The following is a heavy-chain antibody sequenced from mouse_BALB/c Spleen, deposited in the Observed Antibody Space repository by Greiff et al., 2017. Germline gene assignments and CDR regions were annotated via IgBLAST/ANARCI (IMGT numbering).Heavy chain of an antibody. Sequence: EVKLQESGGDLVKPGGSLKLSCAASGFTFSSYGMSWVRQTPDKRLEWVATISSGGSYTYYPDSVKGRVTISIDNATNTLYLQMSSLKSEDTALYYCSRRYYGSSYFDYWGQGTTLTVAS. V-gene: IGHV5-6*02. CDR3: SRRYYGSSYFDY. D-gene: IGHD1-1*01. J-gene: IGHJ2*01. CDR1: GFTFSSYG. CDR2: ISSGGSYT.